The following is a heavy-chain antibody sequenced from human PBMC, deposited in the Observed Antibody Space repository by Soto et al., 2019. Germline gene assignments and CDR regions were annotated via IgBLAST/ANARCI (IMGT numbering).Heavy chain of an antibody. D-gene: IGHD2-8*01. CDR1: GFTFDSPYSHG. CDR3: VSWVSAHFDH. CDR2: ISSNGANT. V-gene: IGHV3-23*01. J-gene: IGHJ4*01. Sequence: GGSLRLSCAASGFTFDSPYSHGMSWVRQSPGKGPEWVSTISSNGANTHYAESVKGRFTISKDASRNTVHLHMNGLRAEDTATYFCVSWVSAHFDHWGHGTPVTVSS.